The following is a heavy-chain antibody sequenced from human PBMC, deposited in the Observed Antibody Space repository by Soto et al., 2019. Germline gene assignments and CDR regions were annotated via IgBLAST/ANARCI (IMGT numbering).Heavy chain of an antibody. CDR3: ARDPDTAMVGYYYYYGMDV. CDR1: GYTFTSYG. J-gene: IGHJ6*02. CDR2: ISAYNGNT. Sequence: ASVKVSCKASGYTFTSYGISWVRQAPGQGLEWMGWISAYNGNTNYAQKLQGRVTMTTDTSTSTAYMELRSLRSDDTAVYYCARDPDTAMVGYYYYYGMDVWGQGTTVTSP. V-gene: IGHV1-18*01. D-gene: IGHD5-18*01.